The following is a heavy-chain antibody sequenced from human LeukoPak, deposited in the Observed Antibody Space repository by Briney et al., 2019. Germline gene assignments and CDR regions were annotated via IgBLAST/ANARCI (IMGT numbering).Heavy chain of an antibody. CDR3: AREGLSDAFDN. Sequence: GASVKVSCKSAGYTFTGYYMHWVRQAPGQGLEWMGWINPNKCCTNYVQKFQGRVTITRDTSVSTDYMELSRLRSDDTAMYYCAREGLSDAFDNWGQGTRVTVSS. CDR1: GYTFTGYY. J-gene: IGHJ3*02. D-gene: IGHD3-16*02. V-gene: IGHV1-2*02. CDR2: INPNKCCT.